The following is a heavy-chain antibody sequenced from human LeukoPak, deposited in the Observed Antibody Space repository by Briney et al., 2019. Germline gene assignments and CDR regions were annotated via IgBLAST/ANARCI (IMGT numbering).Heavy chain of an antibody. J-gene: IGHJ3*02. CDR2: INSSGSL. CDR1: GASISAYY. Sequence: PSETLSLTCTVSGASISAYYWSWIRQPAGKGLEWIGRINSSGSLKYNPSLKRRVTIAIDTSKNQFSLKLSSVTAADTAVYYCAREWNYYAFEIWGQGTMVSVSS. V-gene: IGHV4-4*07. CDR3: AREWNYYAFEI. D-gene: IGHD1-7*01.